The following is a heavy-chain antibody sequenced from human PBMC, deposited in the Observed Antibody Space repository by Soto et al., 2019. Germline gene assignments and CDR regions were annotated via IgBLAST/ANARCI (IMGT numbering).Heavy chain of an antibody. CDR2: IRSKAYGGTT. V-gene: IGHV3-49*05. J-gene: IGHJ6*02. CDR1: GFTFGDYA. CDR3: TSSEYSSSFGGYYYYYYGMDV. D-gene: IGHD6-6*01. Sequence: KPGGSLRLSCTASGFTFGDYAMSWFRQAPGKGLEWVGFIRSKAYGGTTEYAASVKGRFTISRDDSKSIAYLQMNSLKTEDTAVYYCTSSEYSSSFGGYYYYYYGMDVWGQGTTVTVSS.